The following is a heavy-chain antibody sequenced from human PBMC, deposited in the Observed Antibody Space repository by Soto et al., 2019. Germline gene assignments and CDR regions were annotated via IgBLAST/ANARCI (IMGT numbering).Heavy chain of an antibody. V-gene: IGHV3-30-3*01. CDR2: ISYDGSNK. CDR3: ARDGNYYDSSGYNY. CDR1: GFTFSSYA. D-gene: IGHD3-22*01. Sequence: PVGSLRLSCAASGFTFSSYAMHWVRQAPGKGLEWVAVISYDGSNKYYADSVKGRFTISRDNSKNTLYLQMNSLRAEDTAVYYCARDGNYYDSSGYNYWGQGTLVTVSS. J-gene: IGHJ4*02.